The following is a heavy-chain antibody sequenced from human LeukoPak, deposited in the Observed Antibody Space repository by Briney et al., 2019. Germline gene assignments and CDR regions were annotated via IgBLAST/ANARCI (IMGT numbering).Heavy chain of an antibody. V-gene: IGHV4-4*02. CDR2: IYHGGNT. J-gene: IGHJ5*02. D-gene: IGHD1-14*01. CDR1: GGSISSSNW. Sequence: PSETLSLTCAVSGGSISSSNWWSWVRQPPGKGLEWIAEIYHGGNTNYNPSLKSRVTISVDTSKNQFSLKLSSVTAADTALYYCARFCRNPDHWFDPWGQGTLVTVSS. CDR3: ARFCRNPDHWFDP.